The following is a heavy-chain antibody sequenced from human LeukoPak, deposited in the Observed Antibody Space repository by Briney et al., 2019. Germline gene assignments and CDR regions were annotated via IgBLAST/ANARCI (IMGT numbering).Heavy chain of an antibody. J-gene: IGHJ4*02. CDR2: IYYSGST. D-gene: IGHD3-22*01. Sequence: PSETLSLTCTISGGSISSSSYYWGWIRQPPGKGLEWIGSIYYSGSTYYNPSLKSRVTISVDTSKNQFSLKLSSVTAADTAVYYCARDPVPYDRAHYYFDYWGQGTLVTVSS. CDR3: ARDPVPYDRAHYYFDY. CDR1: GGSISSSSYY. V-gene: IGHV4-39*07.